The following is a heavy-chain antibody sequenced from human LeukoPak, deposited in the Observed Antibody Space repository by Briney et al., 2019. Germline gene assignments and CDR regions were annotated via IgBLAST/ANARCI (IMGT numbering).Heavy chain of an antibody. Sequence: SVKVSCKASGGTFSSYAISWVRQAPGQGLEWMGGIIPIFGTANYAQKFQGRVTITTDESTSTAYMELSSLRSEDTAVYYCARVVPGDLTGDDDAFDIWGQGTMVTVSS. CDR1: GGTFSSYA. V-gene: IGHV1-69*05. CDR3: ARVVPGDLTGDDDAFDI. CDR2: IIPIFGTA. D-gene: IGHD7-27*01. J-gene: IGHJ3*02.